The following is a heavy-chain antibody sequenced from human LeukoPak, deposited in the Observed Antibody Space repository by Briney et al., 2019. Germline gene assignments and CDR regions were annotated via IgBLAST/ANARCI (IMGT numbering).Heavy chain of an antibody. Sequence: PSQTLSLTCTVSGGSISSGSYYWSWIRQPAGKGLEWIGRIYTSGSTNYNPSLKSRVTISVDTSKNQFSLKLSSVTAADTAVYYCARDSSSWFDYYYYYMDVWGKGTTVTVSS. CDR2: IYTSGST. J-gene: IGHJ6*03. CDR3: ARDSSSWFDYYYYYMDV. CDR1: GGSISSGSYY. V-gene: IGHV4-61*02. D-gene: IGHD6-13*01.